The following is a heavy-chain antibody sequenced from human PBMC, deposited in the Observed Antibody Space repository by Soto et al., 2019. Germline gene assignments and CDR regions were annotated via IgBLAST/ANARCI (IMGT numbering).Heavy chain of an antibody. Sequence: EVQLLESGGGLVQPGGSLRLSCAASGFTFSSYAMNWVRQAPGKGLEWVSGISGSGGSTYYADSVKGRFTISRDSSKNTLYLQMNSLRAEDTAVYYCAKVERSGWYGGGSGFDYWGQGTLVTVSS. J-gene: IGHJ4*02. V-gene: IGHV3-23*01. CDR3: AKVERSGWYGGGSGFDY. CDR2: ISGSGGST. CDR1: GFTFSSYA. D-gene: IGHD6-19*01.